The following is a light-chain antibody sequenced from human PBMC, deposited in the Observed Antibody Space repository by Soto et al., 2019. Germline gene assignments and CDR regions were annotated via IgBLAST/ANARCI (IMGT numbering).Light chain of an antibody. V-gene: IGLV4-60*02. CDR1: SGHSSYI. CDR3: ETWGSNYRV. J-gene: IGLJ2*01. Sequence: QSVLTQSSSASASLGSSVNLTCTLSSGHSSYIIAWHQQQPGKAPRYLMKLEGSGNYNKGSGVPDRFSGSSSGADRCLTISNLQFEDEADYYCETWGSNYRVFGGGTKLTVL. CDR2: LEGSGNY.